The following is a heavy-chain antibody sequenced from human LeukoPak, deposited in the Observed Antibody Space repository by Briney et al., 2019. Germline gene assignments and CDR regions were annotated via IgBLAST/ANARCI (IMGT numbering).Heavy chain of an antibody. CDR1: GFTFSDYY. CDR2: ISSSGSTI. V-gene: IGHV3-11*01. D-gene: IGHD3-22*01. Sequence: AGGPLRLSCAASGFTFSDYYVSWIRQAPGKGLEWVSYISSSGSTIYYADSVKGRFTISRDNAKNSLYLQMNSLRAEDTAVYYCARDRAYYDSSGYIWGQGTMVTVSS. J-gene: IGHJ3*02. CDR3: ARDRAYYDSSGYI.